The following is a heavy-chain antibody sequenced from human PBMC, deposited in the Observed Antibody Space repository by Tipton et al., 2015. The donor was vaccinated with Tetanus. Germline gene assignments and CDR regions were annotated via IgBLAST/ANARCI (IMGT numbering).Heavy chain of an antibody. D-gene: IGHD4-17*01. J-gene: IGHJ3*02. Sequence: QLVQSGAEVKKPGESLKISCKGSGYSFTSYWIGWVRQMPGKGLEWMGIIYPGDSDTRYSPSFQGQVTISADKSISTAYLQWSSLKASDTAMYYCARHADDYGDYPMGDAFDIWGQGTMVTVSS. CDR1: GYSFTSYW. V-gene: IGHV5-51*01. CDR2: IYPGDSDT. CDR3: ARHADDYGDYPMGDAFDI.